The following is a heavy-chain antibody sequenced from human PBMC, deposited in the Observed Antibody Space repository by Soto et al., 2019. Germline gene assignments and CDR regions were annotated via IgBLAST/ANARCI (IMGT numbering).Heavy chain of an antibody. CDR3: AHRRVDLLPGNSYSHN. CDR2: ISWDGEK. J-gene: IGHJ4*02. Sequence: ITLKESGPTLVKPTQTLTLTCTFSGFSLNTRGVGVGWIRQPPGKALEWLALISWDGEKRYSPSLKSRLTITKETAEHRFVLTIPNTSPVNTPTYHCAHRRVDLLPGNSYSHNRGQGTLVTVSS. V-gene: IGHV2-5*02. CDR1: GFSLNTRGVG. D-gene: IGHD3-9*01.